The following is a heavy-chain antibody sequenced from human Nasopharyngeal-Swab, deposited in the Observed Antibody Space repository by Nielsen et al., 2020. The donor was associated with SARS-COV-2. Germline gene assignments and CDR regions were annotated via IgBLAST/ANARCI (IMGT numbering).Heavy chain of an antibody. D-gene: IGHD3-22*01. CDR2: IYYSGRT. CDR3: ALGWYYDSSGYYYYYGMDV. V-gene: IGHV4-39*01. J-gene: IGHJ6*02. CDR1: GGSISSSSYY. Sequence: SETLSLTCTVSGGSISSSSYYWGWIRQPPGKGLEWIGSIYYSGRTYYNPSLKSRVTISVDTSKNQFSLKLSSVTAADTAVYYCALGWYYDSSGYYYYYGMDVWGQGTTVTVSS.